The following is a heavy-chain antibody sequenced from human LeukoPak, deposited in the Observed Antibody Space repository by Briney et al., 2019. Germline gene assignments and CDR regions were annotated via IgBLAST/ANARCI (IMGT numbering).Heavy chain of an antibody. D-gene: IGHD6-6*01. CDR2: ISWNSGRI. J-gene: IGHJ4*02. Sequence: GRSLRLSCAASGFTFDDYAMHWVRQAPGKGLEWVSGISWNSGRIGYADSVKGRFTISRDNAKNSLYLQMNSLRAEDTALYYCAKAPYSSSPRPVSWYYFDYWGQGTLVTVSS. V-gene: IGHV3-9*01. CDR3: AKAPYSSSPRPVSWYYFDY. CDR1: GFTFDDYA.